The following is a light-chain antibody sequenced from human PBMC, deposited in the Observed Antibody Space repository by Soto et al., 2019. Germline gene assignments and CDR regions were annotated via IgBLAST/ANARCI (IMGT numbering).Light chain of an antibody. CDR3: QQRSNWPPIT. J-gene: IGKJ5*01. Sequence: VVLTQSPATLSLSPGERATLSCRASQTVSSNYLAWCQQRPGQAPRLLIYGASSRATGIPARFSGSGSGTDFTLTISSLEPEDFAVYYCQQRSNWPPITFGQGTRLEIK. V-gene: IGKV3-11*01. CDR1: QTVSSNY. CDR2: GAS.